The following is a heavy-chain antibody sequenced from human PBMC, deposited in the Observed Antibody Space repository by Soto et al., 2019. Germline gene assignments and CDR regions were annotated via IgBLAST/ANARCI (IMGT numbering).Heavy chain of an antibody. CDR1: GGTFSSYA. CDR3: ARGGKIAARRQIYFDY. Sequence: SVKVSCKASGGTFSSYAISWVRQAPGQGLEWMGGIIPIFGTANYAQKFQGRVTIAADESTSTAYMELSSLRSEDTAVYYCARGGKIAARRQIYFDYWGQGTLVTVSS. D-gene: IGHD6-6*01. CDR2: IIPIFGTA. V-gene: IGHV1-69*13. J-gene: IGHJ4*02.